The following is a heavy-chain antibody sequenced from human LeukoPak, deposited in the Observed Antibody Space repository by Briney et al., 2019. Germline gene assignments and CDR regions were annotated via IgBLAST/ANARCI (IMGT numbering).Heavy chain of an antibody. CDR3: ASHYGSGSYSYYYYYMDV. J-gene: IGHJ6*03. Sequence: SETLSLTCTVSGGSISSSSYYWGWIRQPPGRGLEWIGRIYYSGSTYYNPSLKSRVTISVDTSKNQFSLKLSSVTAADTAVYYCASHYGSGSYSYYYYYMDVWGKGTTVTVSS. CDR1: GGSISSSSYY. V-gene: IGHV4-39*01. D-gene: IGHD3-10*01. CDR2: IYYSGST.